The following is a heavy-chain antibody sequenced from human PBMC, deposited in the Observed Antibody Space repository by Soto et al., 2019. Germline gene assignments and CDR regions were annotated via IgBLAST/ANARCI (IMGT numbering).Heavy chain of an antibody. V-gene: IGHV4-38-2*01. D-gene: IGHD5-12*01. CDR3: ARAGRDGYNHDY. CDR2: IYHSGST. J-gene: IGHJ4*02. CDR1: GYSISSGYY. Sequence: SETLSLTCAVSGYSISSGYYWGWIRQPPGKGLEWVGSIYHSGSTYYNPSLKSRVTISVDTSKNQFSLKLSSVTAADTAVYYCARAGRDGYNHDYWGQGTLVTV.